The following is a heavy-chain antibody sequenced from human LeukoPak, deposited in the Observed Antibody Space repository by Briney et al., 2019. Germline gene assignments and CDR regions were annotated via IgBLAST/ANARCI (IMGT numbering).Heavy chain of an antibody. V-gene: IGHV1-18*01. CDR1: GYTFSNFG. CDR3: ARGGNSTDDY. Sequence: ASVKVSCKASGYTFSNFGISWVRQAPGQGLEWMGWISGNNDNPNYGQKFQGRFTVTTDSSTSTAYMELRDLRSDDTAVYYCARGGNSTDDYWGQGTLVTVSS. J-gene: IGHJ4*02. CDR2: ISGNNDNP. D-gene: IGHD2/OR15-2a*01.